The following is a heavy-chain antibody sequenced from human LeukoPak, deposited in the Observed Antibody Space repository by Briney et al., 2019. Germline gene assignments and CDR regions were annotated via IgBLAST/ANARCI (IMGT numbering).Heavy chain of an antibody. Sequence: SETLSLTCTVSGYSIATGYYWGWIRQPPGKGLEWTGSIYHTGSTFYNPSLKSRVTLSVDTSKNQFSLKLNSVTAADTAVYYCARVLDYYGSGTFGFDFWGQGTMVTVSS. CDR3: ARVLDYYGSGTFGFDF. D-gene: IGHD3-10*01. J-gene: IGHJ3*01. CDR1: GYSIATGYY. CDR2: IYHTGST. V-gene: IGHV4-38-2*02.